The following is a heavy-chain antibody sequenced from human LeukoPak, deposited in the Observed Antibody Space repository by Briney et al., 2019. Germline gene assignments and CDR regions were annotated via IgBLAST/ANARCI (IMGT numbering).Heavy chain of an antibody. D-gene: IGHD1-14*01. CDR3: ARSGDTNRNWFDP. J-gene: IGHJ5*02. CDR2: ISYDGSNE. V-gene: IGHV3-30-3*01. CDR1: GFTFSSYV. Sequence: GGSLRLSRAASGFTFSSYVMHWVRQPPGKGLEWVAVISYDGSNEHYVDSVKGRFTISRDNSKNTLYVQMNSLRAEDTAVYYCARSGDTNRNWFDPWGQGTLVTVSS.